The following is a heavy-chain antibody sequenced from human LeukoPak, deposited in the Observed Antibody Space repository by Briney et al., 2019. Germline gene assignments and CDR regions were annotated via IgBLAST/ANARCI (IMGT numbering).Heavy chain of an antibody. Sequence: ASVKVSCKASGGTFSSYAISWVRQAPGQGLEWMGGIIPIFGTANYAQKFQGRVTITTDESTSTAYMELSSLRSEDTAVYYCASAAIMIFGVVEAKFDYWGQGTLVTVSS. J-gene: IGHJ4*02. D-gene: IGHD3/OR15-3a*01. V-gene: IGHV1-69*05. CDR1: GGTFSSYA. CDR3: ASAAIMIFGVVEAKFDY. CDR2: IIPIFGTA.